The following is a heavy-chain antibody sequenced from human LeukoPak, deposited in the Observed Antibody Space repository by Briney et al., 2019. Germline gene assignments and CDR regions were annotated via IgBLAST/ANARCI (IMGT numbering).Heavy chain of an antibody. Sequence: SETLSLTCAVYGGSFSGYYWSWIRQPPGKGLEWIGEINHSGSTNYNPSLKSRVTISVDTSKNQFSPKLSSVTAADTAVYYCARDGEEGFDYWGQGTLVTVSS. V-gene: IGHV4-34*01. J-gene: IGHJ4*02. CDR2: INHSGST. CDR3: ARDGEEGFDY. CDR1: GGSFSGYY. D-gene: IGHD7-27*01.